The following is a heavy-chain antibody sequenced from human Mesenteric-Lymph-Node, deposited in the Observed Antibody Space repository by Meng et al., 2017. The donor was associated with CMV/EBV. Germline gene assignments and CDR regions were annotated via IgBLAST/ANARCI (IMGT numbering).Heavy chain of an antibody. CDR1: GFTFSSYW. D-gene: IGHD1-26*01. J-gene: IGHJ6*02. CDR3: ARDVTIQIRGHDYYYGMDV. Sequence: GGSLRLSCAASGFTFSSYWMSWVRQAPGKGLEWVANIKRDGSEKYYVDSVKGRFTISRDNAKNSLYLQMNSLRAEDTAVYYCARDVTIQIRGHDYYYGMDVWGQGTTVTVSS. V-gene: IGHV3-7*01. CDR2: IKRDGSEK.